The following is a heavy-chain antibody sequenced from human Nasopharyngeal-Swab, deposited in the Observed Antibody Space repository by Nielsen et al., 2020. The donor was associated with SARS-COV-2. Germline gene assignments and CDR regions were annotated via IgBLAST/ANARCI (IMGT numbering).Heavy chain of an antibody. J-gene: IGHJ4*02. V-gene: IGHV7-4-1*02. CDR3: ASYSSSPAVDY. CDR1: GSTFTSYA. Sequence: ASVKASCKASGSTFTSYAMNWVRQAPGQGLGWMGWINTNTGNPTYAQGFTGRFVFSLDTSVSTAYLQISSLKAEDTAVYYCASYSSSPAVDYWGQGTLVTVSS. D-gene: IGHD6-6*01. CDR2: INTNTGNP.